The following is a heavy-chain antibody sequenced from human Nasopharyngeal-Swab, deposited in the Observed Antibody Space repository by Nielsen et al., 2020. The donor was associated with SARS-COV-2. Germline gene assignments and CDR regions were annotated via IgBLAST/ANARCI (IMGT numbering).Heavy chain of an antibody. V-gene: IGHV1-3*01. CDR3: ARSDRGYCSGGSCYAPSWFDP. Sequence: ASVKVSCKASGYTFTSYAMHWVRQAPGQRLEWMGWINAGNGNTKYSQKFQGRVTITRDTSASTAYMGLSSLRSEDTAVYYCARSDRGYCSGGSCYAPSWFDPWGQGTLVTVSS. J-gene: IGHJ5*02. CDR1: GYTFTSYA. CDR2: INAGNGNT. D-gene: IGHD2-15*01.